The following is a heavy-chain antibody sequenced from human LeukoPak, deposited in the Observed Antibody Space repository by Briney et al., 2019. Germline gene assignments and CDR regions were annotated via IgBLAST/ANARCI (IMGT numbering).Heavy chain of an antibody. J-gene: IGHJ4*02. CDR3: ARVPLSYYGSGSYYKHSADY. Sequence: ASVKVSCKASGYTFTGYYMHWVRQAPGQGLEWMGWINPNSGGTNYAQKFQGRVTMTRDTSISTAYMELSRLRSDDTAVYYCARVPLSYYGSGSYYKHSADYWGQGTLATVSS. V-gene: IGHV1-2*02. CDR1: GYTFTGYY. CDR2: INPNSGGT. D-gene: IGHD3-10*01.